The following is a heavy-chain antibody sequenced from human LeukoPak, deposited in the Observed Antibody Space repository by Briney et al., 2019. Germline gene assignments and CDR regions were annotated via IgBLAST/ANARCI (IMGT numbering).Heavy chain of an antibody. V-gene: IGHV1-8*01. CDR3: ARKGPANYYYYYMDV. CDR1: GYTFTSYD. D-gene: IGHD2-2*01. Sequence: ASVKVSCKASGYTFTSYDIYWVRQATGQGLEWMGWMNPNSGNTGYAQKFQGRVTMTRNTSISTAYMELSSLRSEDTAVYFCARKGPANYYYYYMDVWGKGTTVTVSS. J-gene: IGHJ6*03. CDR2: MNPNSGNT.